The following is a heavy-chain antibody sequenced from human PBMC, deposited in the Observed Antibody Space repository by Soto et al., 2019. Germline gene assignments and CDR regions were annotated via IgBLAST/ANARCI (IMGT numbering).Heavy chain of an antibody. CDR2: MNPNSGNT. CDR3: ARTYCSSTSCYDNWFDP. Sequence: GASVKVSCKASGYTFPSYDINWVRQATGQGLEWIGWMNPNSGNTAYAQNFQGRVTMTSSTSISTAYMELSSLTPDDTAVYYCARTYCSSTSCYDNWFDPWGQGTLVTVSS. J-gene: IGHJ5*02. V-gene: IGHV1-8*01. CDR1: GYTFPSYD. D-gene: IGHD2-2*01.